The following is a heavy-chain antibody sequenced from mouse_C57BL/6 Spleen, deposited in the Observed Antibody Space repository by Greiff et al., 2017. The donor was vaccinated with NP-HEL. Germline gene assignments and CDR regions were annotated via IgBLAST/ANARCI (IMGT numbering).Heavy chain of an antibody. Sequence: EVQLQQSGAELVRPGASVKLSCTASGFNIKDYYMHWVKQRPEQGLEWIGRIDPEDGDTAYATKFQGKATMTADTSSNTAYLQLSSLTSEDTAVYYCTPFYYGNYGGANFDYWGQGTTLTVSS. J-gene: IGHJ2*01. CDR1: GFNIKDYY. CDR2: IDPEDGDT. V-gene: IGHV14-1*01. CDR3: TPFYYGNYGGANFDY. D-gene: IGHD2-1*01.